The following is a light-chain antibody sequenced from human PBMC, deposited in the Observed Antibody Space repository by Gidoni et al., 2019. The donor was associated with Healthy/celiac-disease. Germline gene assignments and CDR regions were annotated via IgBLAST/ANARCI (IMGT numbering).Light chain of an antibody. CDR1: QGVSSN. J-gene: IGKJ5*01. Sequence: EILMTQSPATLSVSPGERATLSCRASQGVSSNLAWYQQKPGQAPRHLIYGASTMATGIPARFSGSRCGTEFTITISSLQSEEVAVYYCQQYNNWPPITFGQGTRLEIK. CDR2: GAS. CDR3: QQYNNWPPIT. V-gene: IGKV3-15*01.